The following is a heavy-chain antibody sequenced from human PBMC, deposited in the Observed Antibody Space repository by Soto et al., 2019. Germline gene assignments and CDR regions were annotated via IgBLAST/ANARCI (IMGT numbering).Heavy chain of an antibody. CDR2: INPGNGHI. J-gene: IGHJ5*02. CDR3: ARSDGYNFDSYSAP. V-gene: IGHV1-3*01. CDR1: GYTFTSYA. Sequence: ASVKVSCKASGYTFTSYAMNWVRQAPGQSLEWTGWINPGNGHIKYSQRFQGRVNFTRDRSASTAYMELSSLTSEDTAVYYCARSDGYNFDSYSAPWGPGTLVTVSS. D-gene: IGHD5-12*01.